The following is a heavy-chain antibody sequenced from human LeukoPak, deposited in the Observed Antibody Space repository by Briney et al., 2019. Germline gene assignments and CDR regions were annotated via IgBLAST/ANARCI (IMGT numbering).Heavy chain of an antibody. CDR1: GFTFSSYA. Sequence: QSGGSLRLSCAASGFTFSSYAMSWVRQAPGKGLEWVSFISGSAGSSYYADSVKGRFTMSRDNSKNTLYLQMNSLRAEDTAVYYCAKDPGNNNWSYWYFDIWGRGTLVSVSS. CDR3: AKDPGNNNWSYWYFDI. D-gene: IGHD1-1*01. J-gene: IGHJ2*01. CDR2: ISGSAGSS. V-gene: IGHV3-23*01.